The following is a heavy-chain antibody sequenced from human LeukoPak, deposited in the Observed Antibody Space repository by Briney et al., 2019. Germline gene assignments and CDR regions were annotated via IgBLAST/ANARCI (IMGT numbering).Heavy chain of an antibody. J-gene: IGHJ4*02. CDR3: ARSFGYSSSWYDVFDY. V-gene: IGHV3-21*01. CDR1: GFTFSSYS. CDR2: ISSSSSYI. Sequence: GGSLRLSCAASGFTFSSYSMNWVRQAAGKGLEWVSSISSSSSYIYYADSVKGRFTISRDNAKNSLYLQMNSLRAEDTAVYYCARSFGYSSSWYDVFDYWGQGTLVTVSS. D-gene: IGHD6-13*01.